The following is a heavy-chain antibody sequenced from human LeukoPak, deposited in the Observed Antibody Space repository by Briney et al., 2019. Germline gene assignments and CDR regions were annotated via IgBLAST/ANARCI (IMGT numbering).Heavy chain of an antibody. CDR3: AHRREEYYDFWSPYYYYYGMDV. D-gene: IGHD3-3*01. J-gene: IGHJ6*02. Sequence: SGPTLVNPTQTLTLTCTFSGFSLSTSGVGVGWIRQPPGKALEWLALIYWDDDKRYSPSLKSRLTITKDTSKNQVVLTMTNMDPVDTATYYCAHRREEYYDFWSPYYYYYGMDVRGQGTTVTVSS. CDR1: GFSLSTSGVG. V-gene: IGHV2-5*02. CDR2: IYWDDDK.